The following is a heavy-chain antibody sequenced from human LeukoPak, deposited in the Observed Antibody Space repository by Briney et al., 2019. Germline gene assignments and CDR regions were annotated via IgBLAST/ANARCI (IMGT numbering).Heavy chain of an antibody. CDR3: ARASGDYLWRTFDI. CDR1: GGSISSGNYY. J-gene: IGHJ3*02. Sequence: QVQLQESGPGLVKPSQTLSLTCTVSGGSISSGNYYWTWIRQPAGKGLGWLGRIYTSGSTNYNPSLESRVTISLDTSKNQFSLNLSSVTAADTAVYYCARASGDYLWRTFDIWGQGTMVTVSS. CDR2: IYTSGST. V-gene: IGHV4-61*02. D-gene: IGHD4-17*01.